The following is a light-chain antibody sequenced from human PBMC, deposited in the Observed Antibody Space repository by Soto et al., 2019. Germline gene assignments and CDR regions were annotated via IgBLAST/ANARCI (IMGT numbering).Light chain of an antibody. CDR3: QSYDSSLTVV. CDR1: RSNIGAGYD. Sequence: QSVLTQPPSVSGAPGQRVTISCTGSRSNIGAGYDVHWYQQLPGTAPKVLIYGNSNRPSGVPDRFSGSKSGTSASLAITGLQAEYQADYYCQSYDSSLTVVFGGGTKLTLL. V-gene: IGLV1-40*01. CDR2: GNS. J-gene: IGLJ2*01.